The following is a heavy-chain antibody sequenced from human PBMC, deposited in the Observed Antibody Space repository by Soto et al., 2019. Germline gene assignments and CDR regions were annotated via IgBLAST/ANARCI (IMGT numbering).Heavy chain of an antibody. V-gene: IGHV1-46*03. CDR2: INPSGGST. D-gene: IGHD5-18*01. Sequence: ASVKVSCTASGYTFTTYYMHWVRQAPGQGLEWMGIINPSGGSTSYTQNFQGRVTLTRDTSTSTVYMELSSLRSEDTAVYYCARGADTSNAPIYYYYYMDVWGKGTTVTVSS. CDR3: ARGADTSNAPIYYYYYMDV. CDR1: GYTFTTYY. J-gene: IGHJ6*03.